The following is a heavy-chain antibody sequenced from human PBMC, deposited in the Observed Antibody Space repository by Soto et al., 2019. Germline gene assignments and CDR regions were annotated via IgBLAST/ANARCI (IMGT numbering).Heavy chain of an antibody. D-gene: IGHD2-2*03. CDR2: INVGSGNT. CDR3: ASGYYSNHGMDV. CDR1: GYTFTHYA. J-gene: IGHJ6*02. V-gene: IGHV1-3*01. Sequence: ASVKVSCKASGYTFTHYAIHWVRQAPGQRLEWMGWINVGSGNTEFSQKFQARVTITRDTSASTAYMELSSLRSEDTAVYYCASGYYSNHGMDVWGQGTTATDSS.